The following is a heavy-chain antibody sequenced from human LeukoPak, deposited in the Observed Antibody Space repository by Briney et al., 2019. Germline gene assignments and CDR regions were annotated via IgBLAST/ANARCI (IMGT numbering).Heavy chain of an antibody. J-gene: IGHJ4*02. Sequence: GGSLRLSCAASGFTFSSYSMNWVRQAPGKGLEWVSYISSSSSTIYYADSVKGRFTISRDNAKNSLYLQMNSLRAEDTAVYYCARDHVITMIVVVTTYASDYWGQGTLVTVSS. V-gene: IGHV3-48*01. CDR1: GFTFSSYS. CDR2: ISSSSSTI. CDR3: ARDHVITMIVVVTTYASDY. D-gene: IGHD3-22*01.